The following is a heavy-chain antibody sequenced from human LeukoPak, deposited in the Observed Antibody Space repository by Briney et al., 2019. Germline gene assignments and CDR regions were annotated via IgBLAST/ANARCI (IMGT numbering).Heavy chain of an antibody. D-gene: IGHD5-24*01. CDR3: ARVGGWLQLKRWGFDY. CDR2: VSHAGTT. V-gene: IGHV4-34*01. CDR1: GGSLRSYY. J-gene: IGHJ4*02. Sequence: SSETLSLTCAVYGGSLRSYYWSWLRQSPGQGLEWSGEVSHAGTTTYNPSLKGRVIISMDTSKRQFSLKVTSVTAADTAIYYCARVGGWLQLKRWGFDYWGQGTPVTVSS.